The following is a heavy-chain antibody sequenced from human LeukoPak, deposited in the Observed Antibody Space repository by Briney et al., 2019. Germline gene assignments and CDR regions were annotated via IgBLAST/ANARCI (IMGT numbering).Heavy chain of an antibody. CDR3: ARDLNSSGYTNWFDP. D-gene: IGHD3-22*01. CDR2: IYSGGST. CDR1: GFTVSSYY. Sequence: GGSLRLSCAASGFTVSSYYMNWVRQAPGKGLEWVSVIYSGGSTYYADSVKGRFTISRDNSKNTLFLQMNSLRAEDTAVYYCARDLNSSGYTNWFDPWGQGTLVTVSS. V-gene: IGHV3-53*05. J-gene: IGHJ5*02.